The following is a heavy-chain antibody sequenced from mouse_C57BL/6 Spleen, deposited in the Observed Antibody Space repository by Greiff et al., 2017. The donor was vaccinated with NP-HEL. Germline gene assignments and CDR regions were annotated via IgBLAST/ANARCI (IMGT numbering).Heavy chain of an antibody. CDR3: AREIGLYYYGSSDY. D-gene: IGHD1-1*01. J-gene: IGHJ2*01. Sequence: QVHVKQSGPELVKPGASVKLSCKASGYTFTSYDINWVKQRPGQGLEWIGWIYPRDGSTKYNEKFKGKATLTVDTSSSTAYMELHSLTSEDSAVYFSAREIGLYYYGSSDYWGQGTTLTVSS. CDR1: GYTFTSYD. CDR2: IYPRDGST. V-gene: IGHV1-85*01.